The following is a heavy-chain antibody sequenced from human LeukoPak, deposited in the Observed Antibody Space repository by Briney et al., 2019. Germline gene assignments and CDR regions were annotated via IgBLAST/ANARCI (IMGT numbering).Heavy chain of an antibody. CDR2: INQNGNKK. CDR1: GFSFSSDW. J-gene: IGHJ3*02. CDR3: ARVLCSGGTCLDAFDI. Sequence: GGSLRLSCAASGFSFSSDWMNWVRQAPGKGLEWVANINQNGNKKYYVDSVKGRFTISRDNAKNSLYLQMDSLRAEDTAVYYCARVLCSGGTCLDAFDIWGQGTMVTVSS. V-gene: IGHV3-7*05. D-gene: IGHD2-15*01.